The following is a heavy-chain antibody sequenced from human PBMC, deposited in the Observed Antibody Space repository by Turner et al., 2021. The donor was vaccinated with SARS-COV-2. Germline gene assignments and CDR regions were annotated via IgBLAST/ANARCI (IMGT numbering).Heavy chain of an antibody. Sequence: QLQLQESGPGLVKPSETLSLTCTVSGGSNSSSSTYWGWIRQPPGRGLEWIGHIYYSGSNYYNPSLKSRVTISVDTSKNQFSLKLSSVTAADTAVYYCARLVRRAEYYFDYWGQGTLVTVSS. J-gene: IGHJ4*02. CDR1: GGSNSSSSTY. V-gene: IGHV4-39*01. CDR2: IYYSGSN. D-gene: IGHD3-10*01. CDR3: ARLVRRAEYYFDY.